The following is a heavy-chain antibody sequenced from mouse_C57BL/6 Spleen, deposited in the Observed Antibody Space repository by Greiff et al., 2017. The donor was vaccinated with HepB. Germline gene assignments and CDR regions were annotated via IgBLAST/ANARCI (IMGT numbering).Heavy chain of an antibody. V-gene: IGHV1-52*01. J-gene: IGHJ1*03. D-gene: IGHD1-1*01. CDR1: GYTFTSYW. CDR3: ARVPITTVVDHWYFDV. Sequence: QVQLQQPGAELVRPGSSVKLSCKASGYTFTSYWMHWVKQRPIQGLEWIGNIDPSDSETHYNQKFKDKATLTVDKSSSTAYMQLSSLTSEDSAVYYCARVPITTVVDHWYFDVWGTGTTVTVSS. CDR2: IDPSDSET.